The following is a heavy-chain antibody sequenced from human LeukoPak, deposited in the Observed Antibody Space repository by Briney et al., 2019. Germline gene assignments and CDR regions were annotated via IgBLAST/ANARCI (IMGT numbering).Heavy chain of an antibody. D-gene: IGHD6-13*01. V-gene: IGHV4-38-2*02. Sequence: SETLSLTCTVSGYSISSGHYWAWIRQPPGKGLEWIGEINHSGSTNYNPSLKSRVTISVDTSKNQFSLKLSSVTAADTAVYYCARGRSWYGGVWFDPWGQGTLVTVSS. CDR2: INHSGST. J-gene: IGHJ5*02. CDR3: ARGRSWYGGVWFDP. CDR1: GYSISSGHY.